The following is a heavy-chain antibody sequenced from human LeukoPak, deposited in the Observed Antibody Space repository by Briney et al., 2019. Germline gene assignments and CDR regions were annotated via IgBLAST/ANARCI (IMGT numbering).Heavy chain of an antibody. D-gene: IGHD3-22*01. V-gene: IGHV3-21*01. CDR3: VMGYYDSSGENWFDP. CDR1: GFTFSAYT. J-gene: IGHJ5*02. Sequence: GGSLRLSCTTSGFTFSAYTMNWVRQAPGKGLEWVSFISTSSSYIYYADSVKGRFTISRDNSKNTLYLQMNSLRAEDTAVYYCVMGYYDSSGENWFDPWGQGTLVTVSS. CDR2: ISTSSSYI.